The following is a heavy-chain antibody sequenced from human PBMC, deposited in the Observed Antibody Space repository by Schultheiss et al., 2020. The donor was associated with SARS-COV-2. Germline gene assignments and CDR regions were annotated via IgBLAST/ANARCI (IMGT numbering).Heavy chain of an antibody. Sequence: GGSLRLSCAASGFTFSSYAMHWVRQAPGKGLEWVAVISYDGSNKYYADSVKGRFTISRDNSKDTLYLQMNSLRAEDTAVYYCARAHISSGYYGGPFDYWGQGTLVTVSS. CDR2: ISYDGSNK. CDR1: GFTFSSYA. CDR3: ARAHISSGYYGGPFDY. J-gene: IGHJ4*02. D-gene: IGHD3-22*01. V-gene: IGHV3-30*07.